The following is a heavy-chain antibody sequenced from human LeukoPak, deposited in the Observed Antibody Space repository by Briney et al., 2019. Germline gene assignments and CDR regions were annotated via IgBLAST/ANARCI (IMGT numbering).Heavy chain of an antibody. V-gene: IGHV5-51*01. CDR1: GYSFTSYW. CDR3: ARRAGDTAIDYYGMDV. D-gene: IGHD5-18*01. CDR2: IYPGDSDT. Sequence: GESLKISCKGSGYSFTSYWIGWVRQMPGKGLEWMGIIYPGDSDTRYSPSFQGQVTISADKSISTAYLQWSSLKASDTAMYYCARRAGDTAIDYYGMDVWGQGTTVTVSS. J-gene: IGHJ6*02.